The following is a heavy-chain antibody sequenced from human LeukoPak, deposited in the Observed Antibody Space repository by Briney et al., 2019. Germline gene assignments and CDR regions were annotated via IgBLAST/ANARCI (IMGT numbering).Heavy chain of an antibody. CDR2: IYHSGST. V-gene: IGHV4-30-2*01. D-gene: IGHD3-22*01. CDR3: ARVGQDSSGYYIDY. CDR1: GGSISSGGYS. Sequence: PSQTLSLTCAVSGGSISSGGYSWSWIRQPPGKGLEWIGYIYHSGSTYYNPSLKSRVTISVDRSKNQFSLKLSSVTAADTAVYYCARVGQDSSGYYIDYGGQGTLVTVSS. J-gene: IGHJ4*02.